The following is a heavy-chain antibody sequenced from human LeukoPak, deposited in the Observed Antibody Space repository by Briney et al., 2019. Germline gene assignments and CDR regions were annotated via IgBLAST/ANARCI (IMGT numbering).Heavy chain of an antibody. V-gene: IGHV4-59*08. Sequence: SETLSLTCTVSGGSIGSYYWSWIRQPPGKGLEWIGYINYSGSITYNPSLKSRVTISLDMSKNQFSLKLSSVTAADTAVYYCARLGATGYYFDYWGQGTLVTVSS. CDR2: INYSGSI. CDR1: GGSIGSYY. CDR3: ARLGATGYYFDY. J-gene: IGHJ4*02. D-gene: IGHD1-26*01.